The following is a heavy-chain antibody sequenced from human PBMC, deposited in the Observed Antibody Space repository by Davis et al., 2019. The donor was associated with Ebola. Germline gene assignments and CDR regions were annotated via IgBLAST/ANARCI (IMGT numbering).Heavy chain of an antibody. CDR1: GFTVSSNY. D-gene: IGHD3-22*01. CDR3: ARDWVTYYYDSSGYYSGHAFDI. J-gene: IGHJ3*02. V-gene: IGHV3-66*01. Sequence: GESLKISCAASGFTVSSNYMSWVRQAPGKGLEWVSVIYSGGSTYYADSVKGRFTISRDNSKNTLYLQMNSLRAEDTAVYYCARDWVTYYYDSSGYYSGHAFDIWGQGTMVTVSS. CDR2: IYSGGST.